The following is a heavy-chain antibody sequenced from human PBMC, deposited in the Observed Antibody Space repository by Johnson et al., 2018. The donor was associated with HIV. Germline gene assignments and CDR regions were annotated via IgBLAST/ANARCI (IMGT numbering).Heavy chain of an antibody. CDR1: GFTFSSYA. D-gene: IGHD1-14*01. Sequence: QMLLVESGGGVVQPGRSLRLSCAASGFTFSSYAMHWVRQAPGKGLEWVAVISYDGSNKYYADSVKGRFTISRYNSRNTLYLHLNSLRAEDTAVYYCAKGGSLTQDAPFDIWGQGTMVTVSS. CDR3: AKGGSLTQDAPFDI. CDR2: ISYDGSNK. V-gene: IGHV3-30-3*01. J-gene: IGHJ3*02.